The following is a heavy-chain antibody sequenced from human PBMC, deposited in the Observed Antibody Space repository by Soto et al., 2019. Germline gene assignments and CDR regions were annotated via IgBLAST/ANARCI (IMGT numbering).Heavy chain of an antibody. CDR1: GYTFTGYY. J-gene: IGHJ4*02. V-gene: IGHV1-2*02. CDR3: ARGYCSSTSCYGYRSSKPDY. D-gene: IGHD2-2*01. Sequence: QVQLVQSGAEVKKPGASVKVSCKASGYTFTGYYMHWVRQAPGQGLEWMGWINPNSGGTNYAQKFQGRVTMTRDTSISTAYMELSRLRSDDTAVYYCARGYCSSTSCYGYRSSKPDYWGQGTLVTVSS. CDR2: INPNSGGT.